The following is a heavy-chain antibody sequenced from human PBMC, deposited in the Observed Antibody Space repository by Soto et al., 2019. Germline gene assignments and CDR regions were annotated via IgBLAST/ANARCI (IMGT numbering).Heavy chain of an antibody. Sequence: QVQLVQSGAEVKKPGASVKVSCKASGYTFSTYGISWVRQAPGQGLERMGWINGYNGNTNYAPKLQGRITMTTDTSTTTASMELRSLRSDDTAVYYCARMGDVPYYYYGMDVWGQGTTVTVSS. CDR1: GYTFSTYG. CDR2: INGYNGNT. D-gene: IGHD3-16*01. CDR3: ARMGDVPYYYYGMDV. V-gene: IGHV1-18*01. J-gene: IGHJ6*02.